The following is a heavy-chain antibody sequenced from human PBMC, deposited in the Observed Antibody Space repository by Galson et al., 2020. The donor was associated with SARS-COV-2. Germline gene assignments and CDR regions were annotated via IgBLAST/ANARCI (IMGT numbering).Heavy chain of an antibody. CDR3: ARALTGSSPFDY. CDR2: ITYDGHNE. Sequence: GESLKISCAASGFTFSSYAMHWVRQAPGKGLEWVTIITYDGHNEYYTNSVKGRFTISRDNSKNTLYLQMNSLRTEDTAVYYCARALTGSSPFDYWGQGTLVTVSS. J-gene: IGHJ4*02. D-gene: IGHD6-13*01. V-gene: IGHV3-30*04. CDR1: GFTFSSYA.